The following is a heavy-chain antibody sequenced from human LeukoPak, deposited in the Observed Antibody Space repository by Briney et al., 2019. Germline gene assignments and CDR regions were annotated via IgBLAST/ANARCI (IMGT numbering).Heavy chain of an antibody. CDR1: GGSISSYY. CDR2: IYYSGST. CDR3: ARVAHSSGWYYFDY. V-gene: IGHV4-59*01. Sequence: RPSETLSLTCTVSGGSISSYYWSWIRQAPGKGLEWIGYIYYSGSTNYNPSLKSRVTISVDTSKNQFSLKLSSVTAADTAVYYCARVAHSSGWYYFDYWGQGTLVTVSS. J-gene: IGHJ4*02. D-gene: IGHD6-19*01.